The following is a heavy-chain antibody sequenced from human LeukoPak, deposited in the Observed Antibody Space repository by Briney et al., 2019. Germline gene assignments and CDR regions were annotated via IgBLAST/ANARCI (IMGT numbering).Heavy chain of an antibody. CDR2: INISGNA. J-gene: IGHJ3*02. V-gene: IGHV4-4*07. CDR1: GDSLSIYY. Sequence: PSETLSLTCTVSGDSLSIYYWSWIRQPAGKGLEWIGRINISGNAKYNASLQSRVTMSVDPSKNQFSLLMFSVTAADTAVYYCARERAIIRRHRSFDIWGQGTLVTVSS. D-gene: IGHD2/OR15-2a*01. CDR3: ARERAIIRRHRSFDI.